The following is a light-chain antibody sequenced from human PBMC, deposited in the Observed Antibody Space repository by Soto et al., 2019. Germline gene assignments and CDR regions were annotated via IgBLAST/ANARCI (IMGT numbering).Light chain of an antibody. CDR2: AAS. V-gene: IGKV1-17*01. Sequence: DIQMTQSPSSLSASVGDRVTITCRASQGIGHHLGWYQQKPGKVPKRLVYAASSLHTGVPSRFSGSGSGTEFTLTISSLQADDFATYYCQQYNSYSGFTFGPGTKVYIK. J-gene: IGKJ3*01. CDR1: QGIGHH. CDR3: QQYNSYSGFT.